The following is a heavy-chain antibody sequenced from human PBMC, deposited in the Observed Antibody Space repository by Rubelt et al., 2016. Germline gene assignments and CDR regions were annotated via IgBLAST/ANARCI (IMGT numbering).Heavy chain of an antibody. CDR2: IYYSGST. CDR1: GGSISSSSYY. V-gene: IGHV4-39*07. Sequence: QLQLQESGPGLVKPSETLSLTCTVSGGSISSSSYYWGWIRQPPGKGLEWIGSIYYSGSTNYNPSLKSRVAISVDTSKNQFSLKLSSGTAADTAVYYCARGEFWGGVTIDYWGQGTLVTVSS. D-gene: IGHD3-3*01. CDR3: ARGEFWGGVTIDY. J-gene: IGHJ4*02.